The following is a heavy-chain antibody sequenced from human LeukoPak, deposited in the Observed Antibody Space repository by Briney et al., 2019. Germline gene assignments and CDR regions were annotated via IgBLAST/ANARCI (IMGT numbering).Heavy chain of an antibody. CDR3: ARSPALSGSYYAYFDY. J-gene: IGHJ4*02. D-gene: IGHD1-26*01. Sequence: ASVKVPCKASGYTFTSYDINWVRQATGQGLEWMGWMNPNSGNTGYAQKFQGRVTMTRNTSISTAYMELSSLRSEDTAVYYRARSPALSGSYYAYFDYWGQGTLVTVSS. CDR1: GYTFTSYD. V-gene: IGHV1-8*01. CDR2: MNPNSGNT.